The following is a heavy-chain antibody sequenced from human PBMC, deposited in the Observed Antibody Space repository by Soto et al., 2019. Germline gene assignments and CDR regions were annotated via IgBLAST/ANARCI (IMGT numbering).Heavy chain of an antibody. CDR3: ARARGYSSGWREPGYYFDY. J-gene: IGHJ4*02. V-gene: IGHV3-30-3*01. Sequence: GGSLRLSCAASGFTFSSYAMHWVRQAPGKWLEWVAVISYDGSNKYYADSVKGRFTISRDNSKNTLYLQMNSLRAEDTAVYYCARARGYSSGWREPGYYFDYWGQGTLVTVSS. D-gene: IGHD6-19*01. CDR2: ISYDGSNK. CDR1: GFTFSSYA.